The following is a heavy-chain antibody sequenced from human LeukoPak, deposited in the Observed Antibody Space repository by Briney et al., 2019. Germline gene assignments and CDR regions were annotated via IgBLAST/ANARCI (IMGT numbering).Heavy chain of an antibody. V-gene: IGHV4-59*11. J-gene: IGHJ4*02. CDR1: GGSISSHY. Sequence: PSESLSLTCTVSGGSISSHYGSWIRQPPGKGLEWNGYIYYSGSPNYNPSLKTRATISVGTPQNQFSLKLASVTAADAAVYYCARDQYYYCSGSYGLDYWGQGTLVTVSA. CDR2: IYYSGSP. CDR3: ARDQYYYCSGSYGLDY. D-gene: IGHD3-10*01.